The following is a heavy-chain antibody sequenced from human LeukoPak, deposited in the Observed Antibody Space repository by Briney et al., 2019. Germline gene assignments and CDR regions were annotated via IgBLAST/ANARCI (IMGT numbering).Heavy chain of an antibody. CDR2: FDPEDGET. D-gene: IGHD4-17*01. Sequence: ASVKVSCKVSGYTLTELSMHWVRQAPGKGLEWMGGFDPEDGETIYAQKFQGRVTMTEDTSTDTAYMELSSLRSEDTAVYYCATTMIATVTTSGFDYWGQGTLVTVSS. V-gene: IGHV1-24*01. CDR3: ATTMIATVTTSGFDY. J-gene: IGHJ4*02. CDR1: GYTLTELS.